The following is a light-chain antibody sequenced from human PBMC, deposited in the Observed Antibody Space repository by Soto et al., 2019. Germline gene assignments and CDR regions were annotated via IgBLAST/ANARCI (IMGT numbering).Light chain of an antibody. Sequence: QSVLTQPASVSGSPGQPITISCSGTSSDVGASNYVSWYQQHPGEAPKLIIYDVSYRPSGVSNRFSGSKSANTASLTISGLQAADEADYFCSSYSSSAPGVLFGGGTKLTVL. CDR1: SSDVGASNY. J-gene: IGLJ2*01. CDR2: DVS. V-gene: IGLV2-14*03. CDR3: SSYSSSAPGVL.